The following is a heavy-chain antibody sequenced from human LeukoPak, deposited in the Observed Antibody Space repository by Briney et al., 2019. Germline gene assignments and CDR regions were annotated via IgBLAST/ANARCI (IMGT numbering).Heavy chain of an antibody. J-gene: IGHJ4*02. CDR1: GYTFTGYY. Sequence: ASVKVSCKASGYTFTGYYMHWVRQAPGQGLEWMGWINPNSGGTNYAQKFQGRVTMTRDTSISTAYMELSRLRSDDTAVYYCARPVGFGELFSIFDYWGQGTLVTVSS. CDR2: INPNSGGT. D-gene: IGHD3-10*01. V-gene: IGHV1-2*02. CDR3: ARPVGFGELFSIFDY.